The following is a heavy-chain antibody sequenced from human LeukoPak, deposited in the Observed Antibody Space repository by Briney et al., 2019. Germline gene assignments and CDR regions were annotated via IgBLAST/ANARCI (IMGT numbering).Heavy chain of an antibody. Sequence: QPGGSLRLSCAASGFTFSSYAMSWVRQASGKGLEWVSTISGSGGSTDYAESVKGRFTISRDNSKNTLYLQMNSLRAEDTAVYYCAKEQQLWLLGYFDYWGQGALVTVSS. CDR2: ISGSGGST. J-gene: IGHJ4*02. CDR3: AKEQQLWLLGYFDY. V-gene: IGHV3-23*01. CDR1: GFTFSSYA. D-gene: IGHD5-18*01.